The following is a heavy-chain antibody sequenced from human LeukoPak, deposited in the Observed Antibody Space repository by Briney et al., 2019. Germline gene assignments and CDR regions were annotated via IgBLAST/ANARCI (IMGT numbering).Heavy chain of an antibody. Sequence: SETLSLTCTVSGGSISSSSYYWSWIRQPAGKGLEWIGRIYTSGSTNYNPSLKSRVTMSVDTSKNQFSLKLSSVTAADTAVYYCAREATVVTHLLHYYYYMDVWGKGTTVTISS. D-gene: IGHD4-23*01. CDR3: AREATVVTHLLHYYYYMDV. J-gene: IGHJ6*03. V-gene: IGHV4-61*02. CDR2: IYTSGST. CDR1: GGSISSSSYY.